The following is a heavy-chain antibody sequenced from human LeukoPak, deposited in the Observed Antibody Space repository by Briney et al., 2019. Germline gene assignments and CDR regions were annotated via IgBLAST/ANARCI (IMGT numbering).Heavy chain of an antibody. CDR2: VDPEDGET. V-gene: IGHV1-69-2*01. J-gene: IGHJ4*02. Sequence: ASVKVSCKVSGYTFTDYYMHWVPQAPGKGLEWMGLVDPEDGETIYAEKFQGRVTITEATSTDTAYMELSSLRSEDTAVYYCATQTSELELQAFDYWGQGTLVTVSS. D-gene: IGHD1-7*01. CDR1: GYTFTDYY. CDR3: ATQTSELELQAFDY.